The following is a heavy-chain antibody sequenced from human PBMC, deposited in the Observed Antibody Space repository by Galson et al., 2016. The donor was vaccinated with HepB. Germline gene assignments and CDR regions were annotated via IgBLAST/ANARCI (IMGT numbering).Heavy chain of an antibody. J-gene: IGHJ4*02. CDR1: GFTFNSYS. V-gene: IGHV3-48*04. CDR2: ISSSSHTI. CDR3: ARDQEDLVVVTAIIPFDY. D-gene: IGHD2-21*02. Sequence: SCAASGFTFNSYSMNWVRQAPGKGLEWVSYISSSSHTIYYADSVKGRFTISRDNAENSLYLQMDSLRAEDTAVYYCARDQEDLVVVTAIIPFDYWGQGTQVTVSS.